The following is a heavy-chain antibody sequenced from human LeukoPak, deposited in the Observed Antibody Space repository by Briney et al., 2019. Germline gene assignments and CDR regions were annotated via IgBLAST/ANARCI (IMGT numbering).Heavy chain of an antibody. V-gene: IGHV1-58*01. CDR1: GFTFTSSA. D-gene: IGHD3-10*01. CDR3: AADLHYYGSGSFGPTLYYFDY. Sequence: ASAKVSCKASGFTFTSSAVQWVRQARGQRLEWIGWIVVGSGNTNYAQEFQERVTITRDMSTSTAYMELSSLRSEDTAVYYCAADLHYYGSGSFGPTLYYFDYWGQGTLVTVSS. CDR2: IVVGSGNT. J-gene: IGHJ4*02.